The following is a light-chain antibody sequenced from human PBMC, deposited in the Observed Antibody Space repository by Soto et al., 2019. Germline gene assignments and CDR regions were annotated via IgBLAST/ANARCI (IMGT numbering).Light chain of an antibody. Sequence: EIVLTQSPGTLSLSPGERATLSCRARQSVSGSYLAWYQQKPGQSPRLLIYDASSRATGIPDRFSGSGSGTDFTLTIRRLEPEDFAVYYCQQYATRPWTFGQGTKVESK. CDR1: QSVSGSY. J-gene: IGKJ1*01. CDR2: DAS. CDR3: QQYATRPWT. V-gene: IGKV3-20*01.